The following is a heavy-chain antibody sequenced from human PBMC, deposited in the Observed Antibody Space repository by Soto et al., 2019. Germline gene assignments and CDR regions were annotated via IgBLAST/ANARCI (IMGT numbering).Heavy chain of an antibody. D-gene: IGHD6-19*01. J-gene: IGHJ4*02. CDR2: IRQDGSQK. V-gene: IGHV3-7*01. Sequence: EVQLVESGGGLVQPGGSLRLTCEASGFTFSTYWMRWVRQAPGKGLEWVANIRQDGSQKYLVDSVKGRFSISRDNAKKSVYLQMNSLRAEDTAMYYCVRDGSSGWNFDSWGQGTLVTGSS. CDR3: VRDGSSGWNFDS. CDR1: GFTFSTYW.